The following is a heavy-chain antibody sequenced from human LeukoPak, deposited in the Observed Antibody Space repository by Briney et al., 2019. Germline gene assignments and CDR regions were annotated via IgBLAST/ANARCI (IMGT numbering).Heavy chain of an antibody. Sequence: PGGSLRLSCTASAFTFSSSAFHWVRQAPGKGLEWVAVISFDGNNKHYADSVKGRFTISGDNSKNTLYLQMNSLRAEDTAVYYCARRYDSSGYCLDYWGQGTLVTVSS. CDR2: ISFDGNNK. CDR3: ARRYDSSGYCLDY. D-gene: IGHD3-22*01. CDR1: AFTFSSSA. J-gene: IGHJ4*02. V-gene: IGHV3-30-3*01.